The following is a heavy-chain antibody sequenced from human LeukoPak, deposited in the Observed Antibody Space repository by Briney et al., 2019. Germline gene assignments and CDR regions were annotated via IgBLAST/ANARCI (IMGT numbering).Heavy chain of an antibody. D-gene: IGHD5-18*01. CDR1: GYTLTELS. CDR2: FDPEDGKT. J-gene: IGHJ4*02. V-gene: IGHV1-24*01. Sequence: ASVKVSCKVSGYTLTELSMHWVRQAPGKGLEWMGGFDPEDGKTIYAQKFQGRVTMTEDTSTDTAYMELSSLRSEDTAVYYCATGGYSYGSLFDYWGQSTLVTVSS. CDR3: ATGGYSYGSLFDY.